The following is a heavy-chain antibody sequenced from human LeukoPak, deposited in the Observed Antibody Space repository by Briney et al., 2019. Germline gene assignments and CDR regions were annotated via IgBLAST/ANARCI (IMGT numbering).Heavy chain of an antibody. CDR2: INHSGST. J-gene: IGHJ3*02. V-gene: IGHV4-39*01. D-gene: IGHD1-26*01. CDR3: ARLGYSGSYYERAFDI. CDR1: GGSISSSSYY. Sequence: SETLSLTCTVSGGSISSSSYYWGWIRQPPGKGLEWIGEINHSGSTNYNPSLMSRVTISVDTSKNEFSLKLSSVTAADTAVYYCARLGYSGSYYERAFDIWGQGTMVTVSS.